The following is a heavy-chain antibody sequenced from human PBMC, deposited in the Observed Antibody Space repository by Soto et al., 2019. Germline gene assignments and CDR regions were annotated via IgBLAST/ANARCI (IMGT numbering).Heavy chain of an antibody. Sequence: GGSLRLSCAASGFSFSISPMHWVRQAPGKGPEWVAPISYDGTNKFYADSVKGRFTISRDNSKSTLYLQVDSLRPEDAAVYYCARDPKTSGGQHWAFNYFDSWGQGTLVTVSS. J-gene: IGHJ4*02. D-gene: IGHD7-27*01. CDR1: GFSFSISP. CDR2: ISYDGTNK. CDR3: ARDPKTSGGQHWAFNYFDS. V-gene: IGHV3-30-3*01.